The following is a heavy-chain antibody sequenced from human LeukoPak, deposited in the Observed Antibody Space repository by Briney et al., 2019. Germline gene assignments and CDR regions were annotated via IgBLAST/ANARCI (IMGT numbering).Heavy chain of an antibody. CDR2: INPSGGST. J-gene: IGHJ4*02. D-gene: IGHD2-15*01. Sequence: ASVKVSCKASGYTLTSYYMHWVRQAPGQGLEWMVIINPSGGSTSYAQKFQGRVTMTRDTSTSTVYMELSSLRSEDTAVYYCARSDSSLAFDYWGQGTLVTVSS. V-gene: IGHV1-46*01. CDR1: GYTLTSYY. CDR3: ARSDSSLAFDY.